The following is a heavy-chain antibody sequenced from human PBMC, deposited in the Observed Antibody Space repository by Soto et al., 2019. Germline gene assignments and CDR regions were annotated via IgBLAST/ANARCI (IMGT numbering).Heavy chain of an antibody. CDR3: ARGSTKRWLTRTPRNWFDP. Sequence: PSETLSLTCTVSGGSISSYYWSWIRQPPGKGLEWIGYIYYSGSTNYNPSLKSRVTISVDTSKNQFSLKLSSVTAADTAVYYCARGSTKRWLTRTPRNWFDPWGQGTLVTVSS. CDR2: IYYSGST. V-gene: IGHV4-59*01. D-gene: IGHD5-12*01. J-gene: IGHJ5*02. CDR1: GGSISSYY.